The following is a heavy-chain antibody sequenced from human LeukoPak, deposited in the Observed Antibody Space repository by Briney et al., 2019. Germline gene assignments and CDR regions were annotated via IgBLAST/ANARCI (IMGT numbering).Heavy chain of an antibody. J-gene: IGHJ4*02. CDR2: INHSGST. Sequence: SETLSLTCAVYGGSFSGYYWSWIRQPPGQGLEWIGEINHSGSTNYNPSLKSRVTISVDTSKNQFSLKLSSVTAADTAVYYCARGGDGGNSDRFDYWGQGTLVTVSS. V-gene: IGHV4-34*01. D-gene: IGHD4-23*01. CDR1: GGSFSGYY. CDR3: ARGGDGGNSDRFDY.